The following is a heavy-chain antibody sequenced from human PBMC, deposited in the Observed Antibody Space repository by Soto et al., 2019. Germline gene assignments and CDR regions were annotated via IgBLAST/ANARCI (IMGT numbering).Heavy chain of an antibody. CDR2: MNPNTGNS. CDR1: GYTFTSYD. V-gene: IGHV1-8*01. J-gene: IGHJ5*02. Sequence: QVQLVQSGAEVRKPGASVKVSCEASGYTFTSYDIYWVRQATGQGLEWMGWMNPNTGNSGYAQKFQGRVTVTSDTSINTVHMELSSLRSEDTAVYYCAREVRSGYSSGWYSRDWFDPWGQGTLVTVSS. CDR3: AREVRSGYSSGWYSRDWFDP. D-gene: IGHD6-19*01.